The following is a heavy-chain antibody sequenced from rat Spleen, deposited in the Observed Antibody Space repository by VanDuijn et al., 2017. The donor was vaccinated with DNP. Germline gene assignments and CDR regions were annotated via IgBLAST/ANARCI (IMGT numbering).Heavy chain of an antibody. CDR3: ARPDY. V-gene: IGHV5-7*01. CDR2: ISSDGGNT. Sequence: EVQLVESGGGLVQPGRSLKLSCAASRFTFSDYNMAWVRQAPKKGLEWVATISSDGGNTYYRDSVKGRFTVSRDNAKSTLYLQLDSLRAEDTATYYCARPDYWGQGVMVTVSS. J-gene: IGHJ2*01. CDR1: RFTFSDYN.